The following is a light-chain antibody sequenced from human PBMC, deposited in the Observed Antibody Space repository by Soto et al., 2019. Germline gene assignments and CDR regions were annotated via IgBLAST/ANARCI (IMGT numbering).Light chain of an antibody. V-gene: IGKV3-20*01. CDR1: QGFSSNY. J-gene: IGKJ2*01. Sequence: IVLTQSPGTLSLSPGERATLTCRASQGFSSNYLAWYQQKPGQAPRLLIYGVYNRATDIPDRFSGSVSGTDFTLTISSLEPEDFAVYYCQRYGSSLRYTFGQGTKLEI. CDR3: QRYGSSLRYT. CDR2: GVY.